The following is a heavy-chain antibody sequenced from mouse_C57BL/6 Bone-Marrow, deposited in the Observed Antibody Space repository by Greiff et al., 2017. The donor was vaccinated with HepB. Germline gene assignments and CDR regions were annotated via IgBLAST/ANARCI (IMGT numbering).Heavy chain of an antibody. J-gene: IGHJ1*03. Sequence: EVQLQESGGGLVKPGGSLKLSCAASGFTFSSYAMSWVRQTPEKRLEWVATISDGGSYTYYPDNVKGRFTISRDNAKNNLYLQMSHLKSEDTAMYYCARDRPYDYLIRHWYFDVWGTGTTVTVSS. D-gene: IGHD2-4*01. V-gene: IGHV5-4*01. CDR1: GFTFSSYA. CDR3: ARDRPYDYLIRHWYFDV. CDR2: ISDGGSYT.